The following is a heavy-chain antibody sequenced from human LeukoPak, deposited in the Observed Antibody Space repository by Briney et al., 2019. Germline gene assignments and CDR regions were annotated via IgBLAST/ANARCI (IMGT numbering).Heavy chain of an antibody. J-gene: IGHJ4*02. V-gene: IGHV3-23*01. D-gene: IGHD6-19*01. CDR2: ITGSGGTT. Sequence: GASLRLSCAATGFSFSSYGMNWVRQATGKGLEWVSTITGSGGTTYYAESVKGRFTVSRDSSRNTVYLQLNSLSTEDTAIYYCAKDHGVAMAGFYYWGQGTLVTVSS. CDR1: GFSFSSYG. CDR3: AKDHGVAMAGFYY.